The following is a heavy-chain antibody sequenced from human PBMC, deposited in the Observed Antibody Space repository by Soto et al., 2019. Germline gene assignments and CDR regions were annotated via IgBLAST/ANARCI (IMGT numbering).Heavy chain of an antibody. CDR2: VNGDGSTT. Sequence: EVQLVESGGGLAQPGWSLRLSCAASSFTFSIYWMHWVRQAPGKGLVWVSHVNGDGSTTDYADSVKGRFTISRDNAKNTLYLQMNSLRAEDTAVYYCARSSIDTYGRVFDYWGQGTLVTVSS. V-gene: IGHV3-74*01. CDR3: ARSSIDTYGRVFDY. J-gene: IGHJ4*02. CDR1: SFTFSIYW. D-gene: IGHD4-17*01.